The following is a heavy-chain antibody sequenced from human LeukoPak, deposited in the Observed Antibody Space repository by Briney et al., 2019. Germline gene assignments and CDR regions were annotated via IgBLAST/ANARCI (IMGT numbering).Heavy chain of an antibody. Sequence: PGGFLRLSCAASGFSFSDFWMSWVRQAPGKGLEWVANIDQDGYEKYYVDSVKGRFTISRDNAKNSLYLQMNSLRAEDTAVYYCARDGHGYSTYWGQGTLVTVSS. J-gene: IGHJ4*02. CDR2: IDQDGYEK. V-gene: IGHV3-7*01. D-gene: IGHD1-26*01. CDR3: ARDGHGYSTY. CDR1: GFSFSDFW.